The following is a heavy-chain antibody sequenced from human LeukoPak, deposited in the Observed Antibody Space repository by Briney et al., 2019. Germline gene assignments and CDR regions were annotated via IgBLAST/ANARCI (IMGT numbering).Heavy chain of an antibody. CDR2: ISGSGGST. D-gene: IGHD5-18*01. CDR1: GFTFSNHA. J-gene: IGHJ5*02. Sequence: PGGSLRLSCAASGFTFSNHAMSWVRQAPGKGLEWVSGISGSGGSTYYADSVKGRFTISRDNSKNMVYLQMNSLRAEDTAVYYCAKEVGYSYGYSNHWGQGTLVTVSS. CDR3: AKEVGYSYGYSNH. V-gene: IGHV3-23*01.